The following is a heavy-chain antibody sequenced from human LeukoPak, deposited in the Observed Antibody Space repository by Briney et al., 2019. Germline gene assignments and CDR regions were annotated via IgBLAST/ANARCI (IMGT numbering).Heavy chain of an antibody. D-gene: IGHD6-19*01. CDR2: ISSSSSYI. CDR1: GFTFSSYS. CDR3: ARGSGRARWLVDFDY. Sequence: PGGSLRLSCAASGFTFSSYSMNWVRQAPGKGLEWVSSISSSSSYIYYADSVKGRFTISRDNAKNSLYLQMNSLRAEDTAVYYCARGSGRARWLVDFDYWGQGTLVTVSS. J-gene: IGHJ4*02. V-gene: IGHV3-21*01.